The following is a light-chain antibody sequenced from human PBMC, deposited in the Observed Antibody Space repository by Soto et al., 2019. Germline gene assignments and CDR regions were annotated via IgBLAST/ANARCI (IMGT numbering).Light chain of an antibody. CDR1: QSVNSY. V-gene: IGKV3-11*01. J-gene: IGKJ4*01. Sequence: EIVLTQSPATLSLSPGERANLSCRASQSVNSYLAWYQQKPGQGPRLLIYDASNRATGIPARFSGSGSVTDFTLTISSREPDDLAVYCGQQRSNWPPAFGGGTKVEIK. CDR2: DAS. CDR3: QQRSNWPPA.